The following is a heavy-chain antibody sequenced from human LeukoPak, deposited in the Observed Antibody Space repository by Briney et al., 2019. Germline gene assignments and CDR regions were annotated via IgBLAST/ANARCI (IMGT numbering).Heavy chain of an antibody. CDR1: GGSISSYY. J-gene: IGHJ4*02. CDR3: ARHRDVDSAMDDFDY. V-gene: IGHV4-59*08. Sequence: SETLSLTCTVSGGSISSYYWRWLRQPPGKGLEWIGHIYYSGNTNYNPSLKSRVTISVDTSKNQFSLQLSSVTAADTAVYYCARHRDVDSAMDDFDYWGQGTLVTVSS. D-gene: IGHD5-18*01. CDR2: IYYSGNT.